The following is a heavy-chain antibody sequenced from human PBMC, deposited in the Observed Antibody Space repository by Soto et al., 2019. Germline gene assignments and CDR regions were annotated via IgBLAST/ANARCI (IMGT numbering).Heavy chain of an antibody. CDR3: ARGGLGYCSGGSCYSAELSRYYYGMDV. CDR1: GGSISSGGYY. CDR2: IYYSGAT. Sequence: TLSLTCTVSGGSISSGGYYGSWIRPHPVEGLEGIGFIYYSGATYYNPSLKGRVTISVDTSKNQFSLKLSSVTAADTAVYYCARGGLGYCSGGSCYSAELSRYYYGMDVWGQGTTVT. J-gene: IGHJ6*02. V-gene: IGHV4-31*03. D-gene: IGHD2-15*01.